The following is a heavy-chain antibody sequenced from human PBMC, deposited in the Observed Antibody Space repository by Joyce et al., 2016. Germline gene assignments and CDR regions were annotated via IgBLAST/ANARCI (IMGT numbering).Heavy chain of an antibody. CDR1: GYTFTKYW. J-gene: IGHJ4*02. D-gene: IGHD2-8*01. Sequence: EVRLVQSGAEVKKPGESLTISCKASGYTFTKYWITWVCQMPGRAPECMGHIDPVYSYTDYSPSFQGHVSISVDRSTSTAYLQWSSLKASDTAIYYCAALFPCSNGICEDFDYWGQGTLVTVSS. V-gene: IGHV5-10-1*03. CDR2: IDPVYSYT. CDR3: AALFPCSNGICEDFDY.